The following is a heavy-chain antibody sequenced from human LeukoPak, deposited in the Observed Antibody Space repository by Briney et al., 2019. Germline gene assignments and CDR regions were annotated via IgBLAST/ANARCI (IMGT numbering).Heavy chain of an antibody. CDR3: ARGGRVVIPAARRNYFDY. CDR2: INHSGGT. V-gene: IGHV4-34*01. D-gene: IGHD2-2*01. CDR1: GGSFSGFY. Sequence: SETLSLTCAVYGGSFSGFYWSWIRQPPGKGLQWTGEINHSGGTNYNPSLKSRVTISVDTSKNQFSLKLSSVTAADTAVYYCARGGRVVIPAARRNYFDYWGQGTLVTVSS. J-gene: IGHJ4*02.